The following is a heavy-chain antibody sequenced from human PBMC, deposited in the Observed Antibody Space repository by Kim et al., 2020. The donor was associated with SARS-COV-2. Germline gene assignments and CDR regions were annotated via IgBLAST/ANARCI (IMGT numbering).Heavy chain of an antibody. CDR1: GGSISSGDYY. CDR2: IYYSGST. Sequence: SETLSLTCTVSGGSISSGDYYWSWIRQPPGKGLEWIGYIYYSGSTYYNPSLKSRVTISVDTSKNQFSLKLSSVTAADTAVYYCARVLLVPVTYYYYMDVWGKGTTVTVSS. J-gene: IGHJ6*03. CDR3: ARVLLVPVTYYYYMDV. D-gene: IGHD6-13*01. V-gene: IGHV4-30-4*01.